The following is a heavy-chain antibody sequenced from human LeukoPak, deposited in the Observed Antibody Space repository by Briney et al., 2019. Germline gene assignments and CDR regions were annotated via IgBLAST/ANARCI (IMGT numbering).Heavy chain of an antibody. J-gene: IGHJ4*02. V-gene: IGHV4-61*02. Sequence: SEALSLTCTVSSGSIGSGTYYWSWIRQPAGKGLEWIGRIYANGSTNYNPSLKSRVTISVDTSKNQFSLKLSSVTAADTAVYYCARGLRYFDWLPPHYFDYWGQGTLVTVSS. D-gene: IGHD3-9*01. CDR2: IYANGST. CDR3: ARGLRYFDWLPPHYFDY. CDR1: SGSIGSGTYY.